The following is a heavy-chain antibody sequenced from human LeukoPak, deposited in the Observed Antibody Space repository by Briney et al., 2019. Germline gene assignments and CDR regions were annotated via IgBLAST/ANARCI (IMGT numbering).Heavy chain of an antibody. CDR3: ARSPNYDSSGYYSGPFDY. Sequence: ASVKVSCKASGYTFTSYYMHWVRQAPGQGLEWMGWISAYNGNTNYAQKLQGRVTMTTDTSTSTAYMELRSLRSDDTAVYYCARSPNYDSSGYYSGPFDYWGQGTLVTVSS. V-gene: IGHV1-18*04. D-gene: IGHD3-22*01. CDR1: GYTFTSYY. J-gene: IGHJ4*02. CDR2: ISAYNGNT.